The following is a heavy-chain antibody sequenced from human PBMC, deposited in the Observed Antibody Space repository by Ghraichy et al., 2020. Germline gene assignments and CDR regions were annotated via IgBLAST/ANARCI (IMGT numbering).Heavy chain of an antibody. Sequence: GGSLRLSCAASGFTFSSYWMHLVRQAPGKGLVWVSRINSDGSSTNYADSVKGRFTISRDNAKNTLHLQMNSLRAEDTAMFYCVRGRRASYSLDYWGQGTLVTVSS. CDR3: VRGRRASYSLDY. J-gene: IGHJ4*02. V-gene: IGHV3-74*01. CDR1: GFTFSSYW. D-gene: IGHD1-26*01. CDR2: INSDGSST.